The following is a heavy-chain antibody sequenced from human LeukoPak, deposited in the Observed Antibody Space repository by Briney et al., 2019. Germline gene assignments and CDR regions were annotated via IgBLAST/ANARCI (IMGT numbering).Heavy chain of an antibody. V-gene: IGHV1-18*01. Sequence: TVQGRVAMTTDTSTNTAYMELSSLRSEDTAVYYCAKEFDYWGQGTLVTVSS. J-gene: IGHJ4*02. CDR3: AKEFDY.